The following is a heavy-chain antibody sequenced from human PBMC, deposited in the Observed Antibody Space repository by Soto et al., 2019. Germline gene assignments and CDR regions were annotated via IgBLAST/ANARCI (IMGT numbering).Heavy chain of an antibody. CDR3: ARGLPRGYGDYGASNWFDP. D-gene: IGHD4-17*01. CDR1: GGSISGGDYY. CDR2: IYYSGST. V-gene: IGHV4-30-4*01. Sequence: SETLSLTCTVSGGSISGGDYYWSWIRQPPGKGLEWIGYIYYSGSTYYNPSLKSRVTISVDTSKNQFSLKLSSVTAADTAVYYCARGLPRGYGDYGASNWFDPWGPIPPDTVSS. J-gene: IGHJ5*02.